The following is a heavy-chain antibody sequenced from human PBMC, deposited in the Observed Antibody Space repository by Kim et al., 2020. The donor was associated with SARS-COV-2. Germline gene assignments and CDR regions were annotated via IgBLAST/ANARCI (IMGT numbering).Heavy chain of an antibody. D-gene: IGHD3-16*01. J-gene: IGHJ6*02. CDR3: ARNAEGGVGGMDV. Sequence: SAVSVKSLITINPDTSKNQFSLQLNSVTPEDTAVYYCARNAEGGVGGMDVWGQGTTVTVSS. V-gene: IGHV6-1*01.